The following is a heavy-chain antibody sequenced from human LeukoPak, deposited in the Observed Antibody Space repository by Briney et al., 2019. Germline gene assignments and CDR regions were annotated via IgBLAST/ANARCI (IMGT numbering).Heavy chain of an antibody. J-gene: IGHJ4*02. CDR3: AGGNTWPGLSY. D-gene: IGHD6-25*01. V-gene: IGHV3-53*01. CDR1: GFTVSGNY. Sequence: QAGGSLRLSCVASGFTVSGNYMSWVRQAPGKGLEWVSVIYTAGSTYNADSVKGRFTISRDKSKNTLYLQMNTLRAEDTAVYFCAGGNTWPGLSYWGQGTLLTVSS. CDR2: IYTAGST.